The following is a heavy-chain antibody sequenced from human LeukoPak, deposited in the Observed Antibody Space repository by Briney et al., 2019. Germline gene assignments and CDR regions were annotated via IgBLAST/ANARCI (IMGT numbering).Heavy chain of an antibody. CDR1: GYTFTSYG. D-gene: IGHD2-2*01. CDR3: AKGSLHCSSTSCPNDY. CDR2: ISAYNGNT. Sequence: ASVKVSCKASGYTFTSYGISWVRQAPGQGLEWMGWISAYNGNTNYAQKLQGRVTMTTDTSTSTAYMELRSLRSDDTAVYYCAKGSLHCSSTSCPNDYWGQGTMVTVSS. J-gene: IGHJ3*01. V-gene: IGHV1-18*01.